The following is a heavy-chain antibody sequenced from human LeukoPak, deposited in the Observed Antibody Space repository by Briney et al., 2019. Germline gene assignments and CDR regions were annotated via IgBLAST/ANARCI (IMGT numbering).Heavy chain of an antibody. CDR3: ARDHCSGGSCYWRFDY. CDR1: GDSVSSNSVA. J-gene: IGHJ4*02. V-gene: IGHV6-1*01. D-gene: IGHD2-15*01. Sequence: SQTLSLTCAISGDSVSSNSVAWNWIRQSPSRGLEWLGRTYYRSKWYNDYAVSVKGRITINPDTSKNQFSLQLNFVTPEDTAVFYCARDHCSGGSCYWRFDYWGQGTLVTVSS. CDR2: TYYRSKWYN.